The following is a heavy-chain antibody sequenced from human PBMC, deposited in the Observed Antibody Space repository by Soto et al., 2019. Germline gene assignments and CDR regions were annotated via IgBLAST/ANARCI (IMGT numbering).Heavy chain of an antibody. Sequence: PSETLSLTCTVSGGSISSYYWSWIRQPPGKGLEWIGYIYYSGSTNYNPSLKSRVTISVDTSKNQFSLKLSSVTAADTAVYYCERVGQQLVPSDFDIWSQGTMVTVSS. CDR1: GGSISSYY. CDR2: IYYSGST. CDR3: ERVGQQLVPSDFDI. V-gene: IGHV4-59*01. J-gene: IGHJ3*02. D-gene: IGHD6-13*01.